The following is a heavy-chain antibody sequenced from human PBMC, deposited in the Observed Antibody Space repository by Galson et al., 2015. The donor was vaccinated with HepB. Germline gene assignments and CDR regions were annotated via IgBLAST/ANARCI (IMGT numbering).Heavy chain of an antibody. CDR2: ISYDGSNK. V-gene: IGHV3-30-3*01. CDR1: GFTFSSYA. CDR3: ARGQIVPAAFYYYYGMDV. D-gene: IGHD2-2*01. Sequence: SLRLSCAASGFTFSSYAMHWVRQAPGKGLEWVAVISYDGSNKYYADSVKGRFTISRDNSKNTLYLQMNSLRAEDTAVYYCARGQIVPAAFYYYYGMDVWGQGTTVTVSS. J-gene: IGHJ6*02.